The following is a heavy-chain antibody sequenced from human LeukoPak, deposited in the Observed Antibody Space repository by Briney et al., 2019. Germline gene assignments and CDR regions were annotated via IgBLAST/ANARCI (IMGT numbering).Heavy chain of an antibody. CDR2: IDPDGSEK. CDR3: ARIYYFGDNNWRYFDN. J-gene: IGHJ4*02. V-gene: IGHV3-7*01. Sequence: GGSLRLSCAASGFTFSSYAMSWVRQAPGKGLEWVANIDPDGSEKQYGDSVKGRFTTSRDNAKNSLYLQMNSLRAEDTAIYYCARIYYFGDNNWRYFDNWGQGTLVTVSS. D-gene: IGHD3-10*01. CDR1: GFTFSSYA.